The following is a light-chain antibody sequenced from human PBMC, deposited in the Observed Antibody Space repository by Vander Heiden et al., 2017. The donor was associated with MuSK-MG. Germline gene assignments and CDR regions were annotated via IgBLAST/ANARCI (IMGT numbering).Light chain of an antibody. V-gene: IGLV1-44*01. Sequence: QSVLTQPPPASGPPGQMTTTSCAGSSYNMGSNTVNWYQQLPGTAPKLLSYSNNKRPSGVPDRFSGSKSGTSASLAISGLQAEDEADYYCAACDDSLNGWVCGGGTKLTVL. CDR2: SNN. J-gene: IGLJ3*02. CDR3: AACDDSLNGWV. CDR1: SYNMGSNT.